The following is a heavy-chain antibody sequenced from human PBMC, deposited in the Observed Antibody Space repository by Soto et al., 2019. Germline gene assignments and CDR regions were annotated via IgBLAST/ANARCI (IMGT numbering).Heavy chain of an antibody. J-gene: IGHJ3*02. V-gene: IGHV1-8*01. D-gene: IGHD6-13*01. CDR1: GYTLTSYD. Sequence: ASVKVSCKASGYTLTSYDINWVRQATGQGLEWMGWMNPNSGNTGYAQKFQGRVTMTRNTSISTAYMELSSLRSEDTAVYYCARGHSSSWYGSNDAFDIWGQGTMVTVSS. CDR3: ARGHSSSWYGSNDAFDI. CDR2: MNPNSGNT.